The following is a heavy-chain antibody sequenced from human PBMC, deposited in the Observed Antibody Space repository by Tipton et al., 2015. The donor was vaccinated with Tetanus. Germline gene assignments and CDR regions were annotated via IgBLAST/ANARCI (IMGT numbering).Heavy chain of an antibody. CDR2: IHHSGLA. CDR1: GGLISTGGYS. CDR3: ARNVYTVTNDAFDI. V-gene: IGHV4-30-2*05. J-gene: IGHJ3*02. Sequence: TLSLTCGVSGGLISTGGYSWSWFRQPPGKGLEWIAFIHHSGLAFSKPSLKSRVSISIDTSQNQFSLRLTSVTAADTAVYFCARNVYTVTNDAFDIWGHGTLVNVSS. D-gene: IGHD4-11*01.